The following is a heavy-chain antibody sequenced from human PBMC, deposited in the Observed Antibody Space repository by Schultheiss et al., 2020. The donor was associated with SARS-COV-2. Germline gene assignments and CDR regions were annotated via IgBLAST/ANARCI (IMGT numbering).Heavy chain of an antibody. Sequence: ASVKVSCKASGGTFSSYAISWVRQAPGQGLEWMGWISAYNGNTNYAQKLQGRVTMTTDTSTSTAYMELRSLRSDDTAVYYCARAVDTAMGDAFDIWGQGTMVTVSS. V-gene: IGHV1-18*01. D-gene: IGHD5-18*01. CDR3: ARAVDTAMGDAFDI. CDR1: GGTFSSYA. J-gene: IGHJ3*02. CDR2: ISAYNGNT.